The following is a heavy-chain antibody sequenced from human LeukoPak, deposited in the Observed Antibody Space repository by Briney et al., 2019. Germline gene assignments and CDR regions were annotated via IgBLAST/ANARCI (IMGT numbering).Heavy chain of an antibody. D-gene: IGHD2-2*01. J-gene: IGHJ4*02. V-gene: IGHV3-49*04. CDR1: GFTFGDYA. CDR3: TRAEGYCSSTSCYLFSYYFDY. CDR2: IRSKAYGGTT. Sequence: GGSLRLSCTASGFTFGDYAMSWVRQAPGKGLEWVGFIRSKAYGGTTEYAASVKGRFTISRDDSKSIAYMKMNSLKTEDTAVYYCTRAEGYCSSTSCYLFSYYFDYWGQGTLVTVSS.